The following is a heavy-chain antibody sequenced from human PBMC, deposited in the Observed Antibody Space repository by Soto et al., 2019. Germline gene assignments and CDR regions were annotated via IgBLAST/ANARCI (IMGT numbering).Heavy chain of an antibody. Sequence: PGGSLRLSCAASGFTFSSYAMSWVRQAPGKGLEWVSGINWNSGSIGYADSVKGRFAISRDNAKNSLHLQMNSLRAEDTAFYYCVKDESINWYSGHFRHWGQGTLVTVSS. J-gene: IGHJ1*01. V-gene: IGHV3-9*01. CDR1: GFTFSSYA. CDR3: VKDESINWYSGHFRH. CDR2: INWNSGSI. D-gene: IGHD6-13*01.